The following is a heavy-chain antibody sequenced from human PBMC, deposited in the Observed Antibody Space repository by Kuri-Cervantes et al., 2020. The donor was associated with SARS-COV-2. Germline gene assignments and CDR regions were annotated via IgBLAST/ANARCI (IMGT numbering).Heavy chain of an antibody. V-gene: IGHV3-64*01. Sequence: GGSLRLSCAASGFTFSSYAMHWVRQAPGKGLEYVSAISSNGGSTYYANSVKGRFTISRDNSKNTLYLQMNSLRAEDTAVYFCARGSVPHSPPMGYCGQGTLVTVSS. J-gene: IGHJ4*02. CDR1: GFTFSSYA. CDR3: ARGSVPHSPPMGY. CDR2: ISSNGGST. D-gene: IGHD5-24*01.